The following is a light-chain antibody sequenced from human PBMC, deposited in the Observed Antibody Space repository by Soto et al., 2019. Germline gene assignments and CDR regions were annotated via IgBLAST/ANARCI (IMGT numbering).Light chain of an antibody. V-gene: IGKV3-20*01. J-gene: IGKJ2*01. CDR3: QLYGRSPMYT. CDR2: AAA. Sequence: EIVLTQSPGTLSLSPGERATLSCRASQGLNSNSLAWYQQKPGQAPRLLMYAAANRATGIPDRFSGSGSGTAFTLTISRLEPEDFAVYYCQLYGRSPMYTFGQGTRLEIK. CDR1: QGLNSNS.